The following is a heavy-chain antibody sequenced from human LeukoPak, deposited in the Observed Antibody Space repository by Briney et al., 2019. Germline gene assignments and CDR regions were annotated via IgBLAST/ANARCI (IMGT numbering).Heavy chain of an antibody. Sequence: QPGGSLRLSCSASGFTFSSYAMARVRQAPGTGLGWVSAISGSGGNTYYADSVKGRFTISRDNSKNTLYLQMNSLRAEDTAVYYCANWVEGACPSLDYWGQGALVTVSS. V-gene: IGHV3-23*01. CDR2: ISGSGGNT. CDR1: GFTFSSYA. CDR3: ANWVEGACPSLDY. J-gene: IGHJ4*02. D-gene: IGHD1-26*01.